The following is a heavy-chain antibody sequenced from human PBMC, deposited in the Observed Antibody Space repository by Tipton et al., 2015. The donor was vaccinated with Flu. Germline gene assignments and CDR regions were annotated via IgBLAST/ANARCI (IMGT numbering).Heavy chain of an antibody. Sequence: TLSLTCTVSGGSISSYYWSWIRQPAGKGLEWIGRIYTSGSTNYNPSLKSRVTMSVDTSKNQFSLKLSSVTAADTAVYYCAREGSSWYRHWYYGMDVWGQGTTVTVSS. CDR2: IYTSGST. V-gene: IGHV4-4*07. D-gene: IGHD6-13*01. CDR1: GGSISSYY. CDR3: AREGSSWYRHWYYGMDV. J-gene: IGHJ6*02.